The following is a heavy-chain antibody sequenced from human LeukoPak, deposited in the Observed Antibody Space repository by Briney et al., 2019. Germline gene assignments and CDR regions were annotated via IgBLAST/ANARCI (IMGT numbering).Heavy chain of an antibody. D-gene: IGHD3-22*01. CDR1: GFSSSIYW. CDR3: ARDSNYYDGSAYYDFFDI. J-gene: IGHJ3*02. CDR2: IKQDGSLK. V-gene: IGHV3-7*01. Sequence: GRSLRPSCAAYGFSSSIYWMTWFRQAPGKGLEWVANIKQDGSLKYYVDSVKGRFSTSRDNAKNSLYLQMNRLSAEDTAVYYCARDSNYYDGSAYYDFFDIWGQGTMVTVSS.